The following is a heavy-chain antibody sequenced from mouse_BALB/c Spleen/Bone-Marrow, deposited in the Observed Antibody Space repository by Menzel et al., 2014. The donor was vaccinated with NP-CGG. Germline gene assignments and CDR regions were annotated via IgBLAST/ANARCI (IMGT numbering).Heavy chain of an antibody. J-gene: IGHJ1*01. D-gene: IGHD1-1*01. CDR3: TRSNYGYWYFDV. V-gene: IGHV1S81*02. CDR1: GHTFSSYY. Sequence: LQESGAELVKPGASVKLSCKASGHTFSSYYMYWVKQRPGQGLEWIGEINPSNGGTKFNEKFKSKATLTVDKSSSTAYMQLSSLTSEDSAVYYCTRSNYGYWYFDVWGAGTTVTVSS. CDR2: INPSNGGT.